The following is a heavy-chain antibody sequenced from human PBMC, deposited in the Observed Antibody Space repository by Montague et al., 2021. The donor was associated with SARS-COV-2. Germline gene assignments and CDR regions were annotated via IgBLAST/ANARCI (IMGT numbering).Heavy chain of an antibody. J-gene: IGHJ5*01. V-gene: IGHV4-39*07. CDR1: GGSITYSSYY. CDR3: ARASFYYGSGSHYNNWFDS. D-gene: IGHD3-10*01. Sequence: SETLSLTCTMSGGSITYSSYYWGWIRLPPGKGREWIGSIYYSGTAYYNASLKSRVTMSLDMSKNQLSLRLKSTTAADTAVYFCARASFYYGSGSHYNNWFDSWGQGTVVTVSS. CDR2: IYYSGTA.